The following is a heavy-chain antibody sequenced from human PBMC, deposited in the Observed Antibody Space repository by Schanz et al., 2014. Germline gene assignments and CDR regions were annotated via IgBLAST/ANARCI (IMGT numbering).Heavy chain of an antibody. Sequence: QVQLVESGGCVVQPGRSLRLSCAASGFTFRSHGMHWVRQAPGKGLEWVALISYDGNNKFYTDSVKGRFTISRDNSRNTLYLEIDTLRPEDTAVYFCAREMDTAIGDYWGQGTLVTVSS. CDR2: ISYDGNNK. D-gene: IGHD5-18*01. V-gene: IGHV3-30*03. J-gene: IGHJ4*02. CDR3: AREMDTAIGDY. CDR1: GFTFRSHG.